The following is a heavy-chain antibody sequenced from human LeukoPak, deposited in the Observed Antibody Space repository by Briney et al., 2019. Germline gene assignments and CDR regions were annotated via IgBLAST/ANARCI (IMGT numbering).Heavy chain of an antibody. CDR1: GYTSNSDG. D-gene: IGHD2-8*02. V-gene: IGHV1-18*04. CDR2: IAAYNGNT. J-gene: IGHJ3*02. Sequence: VASVKVSCKASGYTSNSDGISWVRQAPGQGLEWMGWIAAYNGNTNYAQKFQGRVTMTTDTSTSTAYMELTSLTSDDTAVYYCARDGPPWSDALHIWGRGPMVYVSS. CDR3: ARDGPPWSDALHI.